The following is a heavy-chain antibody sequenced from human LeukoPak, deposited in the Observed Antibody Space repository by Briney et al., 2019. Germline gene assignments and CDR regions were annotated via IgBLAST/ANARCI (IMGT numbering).Heavy chain of an antibody. Sequence: SQTLSLTCTVSGGSISSGGYYWSWIRQHPGKGLEWIGYIYYSGSTNYNPSLKSRVTISVDTSKNQFSLKLSSVTAADTAVYYCARVVTDSPLVAFDIWGQGTMVTVSS. CDR2: IYYSGST. D-gene: IGHD2-21*02. CDR3: ARVVTDSPLVAFDI. V-gene: IGHV4-61*08. CDR1: GGSISSGGYY. J-gene: IGHJ3*02.